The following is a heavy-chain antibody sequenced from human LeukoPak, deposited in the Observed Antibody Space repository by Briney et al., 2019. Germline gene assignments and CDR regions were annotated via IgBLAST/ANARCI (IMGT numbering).Heavy chain of an antibody. CDR3: ARDRDGYSSLDS. CDR1: GGSISSHY. CDR2: IYYSGST. V-gene: IGHV4-59*11. Sequence: SETLSLTCTVSGGSISSHYWSWIRQPPGKGLEWIGYIYYSGSTNYNPSLKSRLTMSVDTSKNQFSLKLSSVTAADTALYYCARDRDGYSSLDSWGQGTLVIVSS. D-gene: IGHD5-24*01. J-gene: IGHJ4*02.